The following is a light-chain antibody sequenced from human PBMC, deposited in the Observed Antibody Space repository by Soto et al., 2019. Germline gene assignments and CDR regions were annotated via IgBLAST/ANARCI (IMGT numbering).Light chain of an antibody. CDR1: SSDIGGYNF. J-gene: IGLJ2*01. V-gene: IGLV2-14*03. Sequence: QSALTQPASVFGSPGQSITISCTGTSSDIGGYNFVSWYQQHPGRAPKLIIYEVSNRPSGVSDRFSGSKSGNTASLTISGLQTEDEADYYCSSFTTSSSLVVFGGGTKLTVL. CDR2: EVS. CDR3: SSFTTSSSLVV.